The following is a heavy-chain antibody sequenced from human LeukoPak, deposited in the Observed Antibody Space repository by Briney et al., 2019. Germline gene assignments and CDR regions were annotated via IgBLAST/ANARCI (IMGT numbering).Heavy chain of an antibody. D-gene: IGHD6-19*01. Sequence: PGGSLRPSCAASGFSFSNYAMSWVRQAPGKGLGWVSAISGSGYSTYYADSVKGRFTISTDNSKNTLFLQMNSLRAEDTAVYYCAKDLRHTSGLGGYDYWGQGTLVTVSS. V-gene: IGHV3-23*01. J-gene: IGHJ4*02. CDR2: ISGSGYST. CDR3: AKDLRHTSGLGGYDY. CDR1: GFSFSNYA.